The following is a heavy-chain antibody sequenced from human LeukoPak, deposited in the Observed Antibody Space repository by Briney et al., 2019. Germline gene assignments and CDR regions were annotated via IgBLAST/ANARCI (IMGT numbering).Heavy chain of an antibody. D-gene: IGHD2-2*01. CDR2: ISAYNGST. J-gene: IGHJ6*02. CDR1: GYTFTSYG. V-gene: IGHV1-18*01. Sequence: ASVKVSCKASGYTFTSYGISWVRQAPGQGLEWMGWISAYNGSTNYAQKLQGRVTMTTDTSTSTAYMELRSLRSDDTAVYYCARSIVVVPAAITSYYYYGMDVWGQGTTVTVSS. CDR3: ARSIVVVPAAITSYYYYGMDV.